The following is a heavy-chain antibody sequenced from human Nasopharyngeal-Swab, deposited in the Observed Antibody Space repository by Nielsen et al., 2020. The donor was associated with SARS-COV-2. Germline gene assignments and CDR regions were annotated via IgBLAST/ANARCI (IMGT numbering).Heavy chain of an antibody. CDR3: TRDQRTFDWPPMDV. J-gene: IGHJ6*02. CDR2: INTDGSET. V-gene: IGHV3-74*01. Sequence: GESLKISCAASGFTFSSYWMHWVRQAPGKGLVWVSRINTDGSETGYADSVTGRFTISRDNTKNMLSLQMNSLRAEDTGIYYCTRDQRTFDWPPMDVWGQGTTVTVSS. CDR1: GFTFSSYW. D-gene: IGHD3-9*01.